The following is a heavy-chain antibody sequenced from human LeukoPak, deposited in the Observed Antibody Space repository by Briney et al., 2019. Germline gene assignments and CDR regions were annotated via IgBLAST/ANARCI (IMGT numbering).Heavy chain of an antibody. V-gene: IGHV1-46*01. J-gene: IGHJ5*02. CDR3: AVTHHRSMRDLFHSYGPRATEFDP. D-gene: IGHD5-18*01. Sequence: GASVKVSCKASGYTFTSYYMHWVRQAPGQGLEWMGIINPSGGRTSYAQKFQGRVTMTRDTSTSTVYMELSSLRSEDTAVYYCAVTHHRSMRDLFHSYGPRATEFDPWGQGTLVTVSS. CDR2: INPSGGRT. CDR1: GYTFTSYY.